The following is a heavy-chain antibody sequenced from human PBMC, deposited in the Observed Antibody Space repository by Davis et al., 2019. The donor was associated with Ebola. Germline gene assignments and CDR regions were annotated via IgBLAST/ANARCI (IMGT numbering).Heavy chain of an antibody. CDR1: GFTFSSYD. V-gene: IGHV3-48*03. CDR3: ARDRSGGAFDI. D-gene: IGHD2-15*01. J-gene: IGHJ3*02. CDR2: IRTGYTTTV. Sequence: GESLKLPRAASGFTFSSYDMNWVRQAPGKGLEWVSFIRTGYTTTVYYAESVKGRFTGSRDNAKNSLYLQLNDLRDEDTAVYYCARDRSGGAFDIWGQGTMVTVSS.